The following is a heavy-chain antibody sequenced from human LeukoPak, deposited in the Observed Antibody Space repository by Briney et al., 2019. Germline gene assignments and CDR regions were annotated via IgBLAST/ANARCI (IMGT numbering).Heavy chain of an antibody. CDR2: IIPIFGTA. Sequence: ASVKVSCKASGGTLSSYAISWVRQAPGQGLEWMGGIIPIFGTANYAQKFQGRVTITTDESTSTAYMELSSLRSEDTAVYYCARDRGYYDFWSGTNNWFDPWGQGTLVTVSS. D-gene: IGHD3-3*01. V-gene: IGHV1-69*05. CDR3: ARDRGYYDFWSGTNNWFDP. J-gene: IGHJ5*02. CDR1: GGTLSSYA.